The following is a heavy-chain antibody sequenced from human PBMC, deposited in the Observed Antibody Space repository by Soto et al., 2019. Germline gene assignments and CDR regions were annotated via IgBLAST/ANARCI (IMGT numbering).Heavy chain of an antibody. D-gene: IGHD6-6*01. Sequence: QVKLVQSGAEVNKPGASVKVSCKTSNYTFTTYGVTWVRQAPGQGLEWMGWISAYNGNTNYAQKFQGRITMTTDTSTTTAYIELRSLRSDDTSVYYCAMNWGSSSPLDYWGQGTLVTVSS. V-gene: IGHV1-18*01. CDR1: NYTFTTYG. J-gene: IGHJ4*02. CDR3: AMNWGSSSPLDY. CDR2: ISAYNGNT.